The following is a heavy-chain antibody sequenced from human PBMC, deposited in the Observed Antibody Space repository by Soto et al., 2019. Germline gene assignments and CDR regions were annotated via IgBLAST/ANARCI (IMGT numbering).Heavy chain of an antibody. Sequence: SVKVSCKASGGSFGNSAINWVRQTPGQGLEWLGGFIPVYRTLNYAQKFQGRVTITADESTGTAYMTLSSLASNDTAVYYCATGVIWIGYFTVDSWGQGTRVTVYS. CDR2: FIPVYRTL. CDR3: ATGVIWIGYFTVDS. D-gene: IGHD3-3*01. V-gene: IGHV1-69*13. J-gene: IGHJ4*02. CDR1: GGSFGNSA.